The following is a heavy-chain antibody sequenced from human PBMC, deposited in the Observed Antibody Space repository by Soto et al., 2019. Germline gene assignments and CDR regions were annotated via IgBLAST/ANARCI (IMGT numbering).Heavy chain of an antibody. CDR1: GDSITDGDYY. V-gene: IGHV4-30-4*01. CDR3: ARGIQEGFDP. Sequence: QVSLQESGPGLVKPSQTLSLSCTVSGDSITDGDYYWSWIRQPPGKDLEWIAYIYYNGKINYNPSRKCRVTISLAPSKSQFSLTMTCVTDADTAVYSCARGIQEGFDPWGQGTLVPVSS. CDR2: IYYNGKI. D-gene: IGHD5-18*01. J-gene: IGHJ5*02.